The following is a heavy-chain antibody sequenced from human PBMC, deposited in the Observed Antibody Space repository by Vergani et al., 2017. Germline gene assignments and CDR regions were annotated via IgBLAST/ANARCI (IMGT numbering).Heavy chain of an antibody. Sequence: QVQLQEWGAGLLKTSETLSLTCGVSGGSFSDYYWSWIRQAPGMGLEWIGEVNHGGSTNYNPSLKSRVSISVDTSKNQFSLQLTPVTATDTAVYYCARSQGDYWYFDLWGPGSLVTVSS. V-gene: IGHV4-34*01. CDR1: GGSFSDYY. CDR2: VNHGGST. J-gene: IGHJ2*01. CDR3: ARSQGDYWYFDL. D-gene: IGHD2-21*01.